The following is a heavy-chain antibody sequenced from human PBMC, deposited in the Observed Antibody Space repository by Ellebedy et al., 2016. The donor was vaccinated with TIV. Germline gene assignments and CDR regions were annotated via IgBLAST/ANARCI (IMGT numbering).Heavy chain of an antibody. V-gene: IGHV3-23*01. CDR3: ARNSGSFDY. D-gene: IGHD1-26*01. CDR2: LSGSGGST. J-gene: IGHJ4*02. CDR1: GFTFSSYA. Sequence: GESLKISCVASGFTFSSYAMSWVRQAPGKGLEWVSSLSGSGGSTYYADSVKGRFTISRDNAKNSLYLQMNSLRAEDTAVYYCARNSGSFDYWGQGTLVTVSS.